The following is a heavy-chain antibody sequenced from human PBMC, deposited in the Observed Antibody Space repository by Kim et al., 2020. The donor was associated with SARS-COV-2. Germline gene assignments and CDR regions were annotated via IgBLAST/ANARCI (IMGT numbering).Heavy chain of an antibody. J-gene: IGHJ4*02. Sequence: TVRRQLTISRDNARNPLYLQMNSLRAEDTAVYYCANFRKYSSGHYYFDYWGQGTLVTVSS. D-gene: IGHD6-19*01. V-gene: IGHV3-23*01. CDR3: ANFRKYSSGHYYFDY.